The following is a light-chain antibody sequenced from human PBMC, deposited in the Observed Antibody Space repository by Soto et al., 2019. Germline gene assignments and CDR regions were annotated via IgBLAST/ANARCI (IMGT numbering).Light chain of an antibody. Sequence: DIQMTQSPSSLSASVGDRVTITCRASQGISNFLAWYQQKPGKVPMLLIYAASTLQSGVPSRFSGRASGTDFTLTISGLQPEDVVTYYCQKYDNAPLTFGQGIKVEIK. CDR1: QGISNF. V-gene: IGKV1-27*01. CDR3: QKYDNAPLT. J-gene: IGKJ1*01. CDR2: AAS.